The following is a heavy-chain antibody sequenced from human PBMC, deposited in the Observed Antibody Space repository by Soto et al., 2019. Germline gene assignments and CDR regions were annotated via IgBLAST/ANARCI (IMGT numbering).Heavy chain of an antibody. CDR2: ISGSGGST. CDR1: GFTFSSYA. D-gene: IGHD2-2*01. CDR3: AKPPSNLVVAGDWFDP. V-gene: IGHV3-23*01. J-gene: IGHJ5*02. Sequence: EVQLLESGGGLVQPGGSLRLSCAASGFTFSSYAMSWVRQAPGKGLEWVSAISGSGGSTYYADSVKGRFTISRDNSKNTLYLQMNSLRAEDTAVYYCAKPPSNLVVAGDWFDPWGQGTLVTVSS.